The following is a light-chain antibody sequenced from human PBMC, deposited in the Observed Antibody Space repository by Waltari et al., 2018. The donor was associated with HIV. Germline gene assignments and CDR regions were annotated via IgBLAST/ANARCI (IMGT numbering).Light chain of an antibody. Sequence: QSELTPPPSVSAAPGQRVPISCTGSSSTIGAGYVVHCYQRVPRRAPTVVLTGNSNRPSGVPVRFSGSKSGSSASLVITGLQSEDEDDYYCQSYDSNLSGLFGGGTKVTVL. CDR3: QSYDSNLSGL. J-gene: IGLJ2*01. CDR2: GNS. V-gene: IGLV1-40*01. CDR1: SSTIGAGYV.